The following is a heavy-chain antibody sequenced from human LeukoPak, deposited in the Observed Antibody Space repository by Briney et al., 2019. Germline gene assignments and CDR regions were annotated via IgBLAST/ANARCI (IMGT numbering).Heavy chain of an antibody. CDR2: IYYSGST. Sequence: SETLSLTCTVSGGSVSNSLYYWSWIRQPPGKGLEWIGYIYYSGSTNYNPSLKSRVTISIDTSRNQFSLRLNSMTAAATAVYYCARRSFDYGDPSFDYWGQGTLVTVSS. J-gene: IGHJ4*02. D-gene: IGHD4-17*01. CDR1: GGSVSNSLYY. CDR3: ARRSFDYGDPSFDY. V-gene: IGHV4-61*01.